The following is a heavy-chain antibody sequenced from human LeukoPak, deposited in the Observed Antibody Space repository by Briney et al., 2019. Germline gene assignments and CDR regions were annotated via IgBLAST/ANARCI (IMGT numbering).Heavy chain of an antibody. CDR3: ARAGIDEYYFDY. Sequence: GGSLRLSCAASGFTFSSYSMNWVRQAPGKGLEWVSSISSSSSYIYYADSVKGRFTISRDNAKNSLYLQMNSLRAEDTAVYYRARAGIDEYYFDYWGQGTLVTVPS. D-gene: IGHD6-13*01. CDR1: GFTFSSYS. J-gene: IGHJ4*02. V-gene: IGHV3-21*01. CDR2: ISSSSSYI.